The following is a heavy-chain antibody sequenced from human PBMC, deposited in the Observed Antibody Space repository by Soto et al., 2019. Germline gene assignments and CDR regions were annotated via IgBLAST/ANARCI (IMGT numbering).Heavy chain of an antibody. J-gene: IGHJ4*02. Sequence: GGSLRLSCAASGFIVSSNYMVWVRQAPGKGLEGGSYISSSSSTIYYADSVKGRFTISRDNAKNSLYLQINSLRDEDTAVYYCARVPPIVGGLDYWGQGTLVTVSS. D-gene: IGHD1-26*01. CDR3: ARVPPIVGGLDY. CDR2: ISSSSSTI. CDR1: GFIVSSNY. V-gene: IGHV3-48*02.